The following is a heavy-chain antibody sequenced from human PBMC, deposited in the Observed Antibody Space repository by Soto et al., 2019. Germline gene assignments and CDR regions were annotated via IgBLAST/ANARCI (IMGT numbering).Heavy chain of an antibody. V-gene: IGHV1-2*02. Sequence: QLHLVQSGAVVKKPGASVTVSCSASGYPVTAYYMHWVRQAPGRGLEWMGGINPATGAAKYTQTFQGRGTMTRDTSTSTVFMELGGPTSEDTAGFSWAGGGGVGVAGSAAFDMWGQGTLVTVSS. CDR2: INPATGAA. J-gene: IGHJ3*02. CDR1: GYPVTAYY. CDR3: AGGGGVGVAGSAAFDM. D-gene: IGHD3-3*01.